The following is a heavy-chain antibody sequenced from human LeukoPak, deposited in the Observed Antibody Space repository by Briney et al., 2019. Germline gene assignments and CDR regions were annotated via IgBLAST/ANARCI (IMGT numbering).Heavy chain of an antibody. D-gene: IGHD6-13*01. CDR3: AKYRSSSAYYYYYMDV. CDR2: ISGSGGST. CDR1: GFTFSSYA. V-gene: IGHV3-23*01. Sequence: GGSLRLSCAASGFTFSSYAMSWVRQAPGKGLKWVSAISGSGGSTYYADSVKGRFTISRDNSKNTLYLQMNSLRAEDTAVYYCAKYRSSSAYYYYYMDVWGKGTTVTVSS. J-gene: IGHJ6*03.